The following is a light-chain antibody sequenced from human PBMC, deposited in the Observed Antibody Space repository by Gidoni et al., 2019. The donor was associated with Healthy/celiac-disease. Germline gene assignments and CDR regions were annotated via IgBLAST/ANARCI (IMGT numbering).Light chain of an antibody. Sequence: EIVMTQSPATPSVSPGERATLSCRASQSVSSNLAWYPQKPGQAPRLLSYGASTRATGIPARFSGSGSGTEFTLTISSLQSEDFAVYYCQQYNNGPPLTFGGGTKVEIK. CDR1: QSVSSN. CDR2: GAS. V-gene: IGKV3-15*01. CDR3: QQYNNGPPLT. J-gene: IGKJ4*01.